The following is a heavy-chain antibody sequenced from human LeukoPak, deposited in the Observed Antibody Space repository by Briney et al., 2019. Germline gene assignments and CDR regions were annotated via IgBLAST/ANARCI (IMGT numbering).Heavy chain of an antibody. CDR3: ARGAGGITGTTFFDY. Sequence: SETLSLTCAVYGGSFSGYYWSWNRQPPGKGLEWIGEINHSGSTNYNPSLKSRVTISVDTSKNQFSLKLSSVTAADTAVYYCARGAGGITGTTFFDYWGQGTLVTVSS. CDR2: INHSGST. D-gene: IGHD1-7*01. CDR1: GGSFSGYY. V-gene: IGHV4-34*01. J-gene: IGHJ4*02.